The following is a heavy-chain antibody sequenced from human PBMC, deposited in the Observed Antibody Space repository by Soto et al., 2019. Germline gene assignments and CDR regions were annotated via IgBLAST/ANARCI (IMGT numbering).Heavy chain of an antibody. Sequence: QVQLVQSGAEVKNPGSSVKVSCKPSGTTFDSFTFAWVRQAPGQGLEWLGGFVPMFGSASIAQRFRGRVRITADASTGTGYMEMSDLRSDDSAIYYCAREDDTTGHYSGFDPWGPGTLVTVSS. CDR2: FVPMFGSA. CDR1: GTTFDSFT. CDR3: AREDDTTGHYSGFDP. V-gene: IGHV1-69*01. J-gene: IGHJ5*02. D-gene: IGHD3-22*01.